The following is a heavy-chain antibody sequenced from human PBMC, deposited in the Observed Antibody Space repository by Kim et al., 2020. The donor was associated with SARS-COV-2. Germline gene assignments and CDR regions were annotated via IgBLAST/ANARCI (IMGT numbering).Heavy chain of an antibody. J-gene: IGHJ4*02. CDR3: ARSRGFGSSGYLNG. V-gene: IGHV1-69*01. D-gene: IGHD3-22*01. Sequence: AQKFQGRVTITADESTSTAYMELSSLRSEDTAVYYCARSRGFGSSGYLNGWGQGTLVTVSS.